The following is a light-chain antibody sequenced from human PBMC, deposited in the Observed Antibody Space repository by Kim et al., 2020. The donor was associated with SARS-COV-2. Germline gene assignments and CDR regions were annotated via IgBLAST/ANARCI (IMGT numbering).Light chain of an antibody. CDR3: QSYDSSTWV. Sequence: FLLTQPHSVSESPGKTVTISCTRSSGSIASNYVQWYQQRPGSAPTTVIYEDNQRRSGVPDRFSGSIDSSSNSASLTISGLKTEDEADYYCQSYDSSTWVFGGGTKLTVL. J-gene: IGLJ3*02. CDR2: EDN. CDR1: SGSIASNY. V-gene: IGLV6-57*04.